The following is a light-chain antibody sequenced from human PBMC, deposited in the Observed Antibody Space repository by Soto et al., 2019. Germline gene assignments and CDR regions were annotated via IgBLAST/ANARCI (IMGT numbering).Light chain of an antibody. Sequence: QAVVTQPPSVSXAPGXXXXISCTGSSSNIGAGYDVHWYQQLPGTAPKLLIYGNSNRPSGVPDRFSGSKSGTSASLAITGLQAEDEADYYCQSYDSSLSALFGGGTKLTVL. J-gene: IGLJ2*01. CDR1: SSNIGAGYD. CDR3: QSYDSSLSAL. V-gene: IGLV1-40*01. CDR2: GNS.